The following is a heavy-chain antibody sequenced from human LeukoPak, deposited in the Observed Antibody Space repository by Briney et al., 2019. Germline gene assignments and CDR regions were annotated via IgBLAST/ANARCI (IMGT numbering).Heavy chain of an antibody. CDR2: INPNSGGT. Sequence: ASVKVSCKASGYTFTGYYMIWVRQAPGQGLEWMGWINPNSGGTTYAQKFQGRATMTRDTSVSTAYLELNRLTSDDTAVYYCARDGTAGRFWGQGTLVTVSS. V-gene: IGHV1-2*02. CDR3: ARDGTAGRF. CDR1: GYTFTGYY. J-gene: IGHJ1*01. D-gene: IGHD6-13*01.